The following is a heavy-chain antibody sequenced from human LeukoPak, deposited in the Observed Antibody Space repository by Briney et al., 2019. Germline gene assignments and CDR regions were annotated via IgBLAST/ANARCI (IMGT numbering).Heavy chain of an antibody. V-gene: IGHV1-46*01. CDR1: GYTFTSYY. CDR3: ARACSGYDFVY. CDR2: INPSGGST. D-gene: IGHD5-12*01. J-gene: IGHJ4*02. Sequence: ASVKVSCKAYGYTFTSYYMHLVRQAPGQGLEWMGIINPSGGSTSYAQKFQGRVTMTRDTSTSTVYMELSSLRSEDTAVYYCARACSGYDFVYWGQGTLVTVSS.